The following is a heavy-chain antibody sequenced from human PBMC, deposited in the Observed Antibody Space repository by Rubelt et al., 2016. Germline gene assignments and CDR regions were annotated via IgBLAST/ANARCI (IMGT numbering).Heavy chain of an antibody. CDR2: IFYSGTT. Sequence: QLQLQESGPGLVKPSETLSLTCTVSGGSISSGRSYWGWIRQSPGKGLELIGTIFYSGTTYYSPSFQSRATMSVDTSKNHLSRKLIAVTAAETAVYYCARDRIGNDPYGCWGQGTLVTVSS. J-gene: IGHJ4*02. D-gene: IGHD3-10*01. CDR1: GGSISSGRSY. V-gene: IGHV4-39*02. CDR3: ARDRIGNDPYGC.